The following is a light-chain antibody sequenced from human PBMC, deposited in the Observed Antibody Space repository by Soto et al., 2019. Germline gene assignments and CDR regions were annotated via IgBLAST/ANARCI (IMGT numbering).Light chain of an antibody. CDR3: QKYNSALLT. CDR2: AAS. V-gene: IGKV1-27*01. J-gene: IGKJ4*01. Sequence: DIQMTQSPSSLSASVGDRVSVTCRASQGISNYLAWYQQKPGKVPKLLIFAASTLQSGVPSRFSGSGSGTDFTLTISSLQPEDVATYYCQKYNSALLTFGRGTKVEIK. CDR1: QGISNY.